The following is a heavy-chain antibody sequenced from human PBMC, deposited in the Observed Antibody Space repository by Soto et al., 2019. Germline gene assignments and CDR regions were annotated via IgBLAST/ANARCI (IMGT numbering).Heavy chain of an antibody. J-gene: IGHJ5*02. V-gene: IGHV3-21*01. CDR3: WRDLGWFDP. Sequence: GSLILSCSISGFTFSSYSMTWVRQAPGKGLEWVASISSSSSSTYYADSVKGRFTISRDNAKNSLFLEMNTLRAEDTAVYLCWRDLGWFDPWGQGTLVTVSS. CDR2: ISSSSSST. CDR1: GFTFSSYS.